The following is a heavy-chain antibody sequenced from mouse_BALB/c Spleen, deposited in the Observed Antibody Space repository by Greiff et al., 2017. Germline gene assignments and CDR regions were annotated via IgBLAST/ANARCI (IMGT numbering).Heavy chain of an antibody. CDR2: IWSGGST. CDR1: GFSLTSYG. J-gene: IGHJ4*01. D-gene: IGHD4-1*01. Sequence: QVQLQQSGPGLVQPSQSLSITCTVSGFSLTSYGVHWVRQSPGKGLEWLGVIWSGGSTDYNAAFISRLSISKDNSKSQVFFKMNSLQANDTAIYYCARNGGANWDLYYAMDYWGQGTSVTVSS. CDR3: ARNGGANWDLYYAMDY. V-gene: IGHV2-2*02.